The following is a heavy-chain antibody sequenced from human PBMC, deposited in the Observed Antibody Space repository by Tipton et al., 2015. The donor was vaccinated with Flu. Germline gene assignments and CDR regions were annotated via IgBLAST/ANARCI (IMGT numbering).Heavy chain of an antibody. V-gene: IGHV3-30*02. J-gene: IGHJ4*02. D-gene: IGHD3-9*01. CDR1: GFTFSTYG. CDR3: ARGYDILTDGGGYFDY. CDR2: IRFDGSDK. Sequence: SLRLSCAASGFTFSTYGMHWVRQAPGKGLEWVAFIRFDGSDKHYADSVKGRFTISRDNSKNTLYLQMNSLRAEDTAVYYCARGYDILTDGGGYFDYWGQGTLVTVSS.